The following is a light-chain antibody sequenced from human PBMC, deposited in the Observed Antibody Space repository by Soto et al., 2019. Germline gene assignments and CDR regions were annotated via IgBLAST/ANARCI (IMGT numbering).Light chain of an antibody. V-gene: IGKV2D-29*01. CDR2: EAS. CDR3: MQSVQAPLT. Sequence: DIVMTQTPLSLSVTPGQPASISCKSTQSLLHSDGKTYFYWYLQKPGRPPQILIYEASNRFPGVPDRFSGSGSGTDFTLRISRVEAEDVGTYYCMQSVQAPLTFGGGTKVEIK. J-gene: IGKJ4*01. CDR1: QSLLHSDGKTY.